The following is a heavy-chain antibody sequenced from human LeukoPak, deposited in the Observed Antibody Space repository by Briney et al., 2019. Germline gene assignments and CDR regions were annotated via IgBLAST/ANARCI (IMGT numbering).Heavy chain of an antibody. V-gene: IGHV1-69*13. CDR1: GGTFSSYA. CDR2: IIPIFGTA. CDR3: ARVAQKLERIVVAGTSEWRANWFFDL. D-gene: IGHD6-19*01. Sequence: SVKVSCKASGGTFSSYAISWVRQAPGQGLEWMGGIIPIFGTANYAQKFQGRVTITADESTSTAYMELSSLRSDDTAVYYCARVAQKLERIVVAGTSEWRANWFFDLWGRGTLVTVSS. J-gene: IGHJ2*01.